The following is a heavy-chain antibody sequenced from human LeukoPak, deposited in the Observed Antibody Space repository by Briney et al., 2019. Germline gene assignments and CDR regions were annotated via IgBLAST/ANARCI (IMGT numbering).Heavy chain of an antibody. CDR1: GGSISSSSYF. D-gene: IGHD3/OR15-3a*01. Sequence: KPSETLSLTCTVSGGSISSSSYFWGWIRQPPGKGLEWIGSIYYSGSTYYNPSLKSRVTISVDTSKNQFSLKLSSVTAADTAVYYCARVGVSMISFSYFDYWGQGTLVAVSS. CDR3: ARVGVSMISFSYFDY. J-gene: IGHJ4*02. CDR2: IYYSGST. V-gene: IGHV4-39*07.